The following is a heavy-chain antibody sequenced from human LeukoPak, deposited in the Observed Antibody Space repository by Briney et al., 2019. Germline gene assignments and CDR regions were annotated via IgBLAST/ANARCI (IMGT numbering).Heavy chain of an antibody. V-gene: IGHV4-34*01. CDR1: GGSFNDYY. CDR2: INHSGST. CDR3: AKGHRYSSGWYWSLWFDP. J-gene: IGHJ5*02. Sequence: SETLSLTCAVYGGSFNDYYWTWIRQPPGKGLEWIGEINHSGSTNYNPSLKSRVTISVDTSKKQFFLRLSSVTAADTAVYYCAKGHRYSSGWYWSLWFDPWGQGTLVTVSS. D-gene: IGHD6-19*01.